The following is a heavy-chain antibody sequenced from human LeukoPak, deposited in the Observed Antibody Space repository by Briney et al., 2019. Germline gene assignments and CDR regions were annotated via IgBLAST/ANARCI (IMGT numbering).Heavy chain of an antibody. Sequence: ALVKLSCKASGYSFTSYYMHWVRQAPGQGLEWMGRINPSSGSTNYAQKFQGRITMTRDTSTSTVYMDLSSLTSGDTAIYYCASLGSGSSPIIDFDYWGQGTLVTVSS. CDR2: INPSSGST. CDR3: ASLGSGSSPIIDFDY. D-gene: IGHD3-10*01. J-gene: IGHJ4*02. V-gene: IGHV1-46*01. CDR1: GYSFTSYY.